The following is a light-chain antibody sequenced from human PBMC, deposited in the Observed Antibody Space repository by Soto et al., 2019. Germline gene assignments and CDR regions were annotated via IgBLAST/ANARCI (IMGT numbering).Light chain of an antibody. CDR1: QNVKNN. CDR3: QQHNAWPLT. CDR2: GAT. J-gene: IGKJ4*01. Sequence: EIVMTQSPATLSASPGERVTLSCRASQNVKNNLAWYQQKPGQAPRLLIYGATSTATGIAARFSGSGSGTEFTLTISSLQSEDFAVYYCQQHNAWPLTFGGGTKAEIK. V-gene: IGKV3-15*01.